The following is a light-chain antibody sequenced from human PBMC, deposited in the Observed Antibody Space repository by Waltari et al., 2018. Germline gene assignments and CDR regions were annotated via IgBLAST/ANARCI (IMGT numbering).Light chain of an antibody. Sequence: QLVLTQSPSASASLGASVKLTCTLSSGHSTNIISWLQPHPEKGPRYLMNVNRDGSHNKGVGIPDRFSGSSSGAERYVTISSLQSEDEADYYCQTGGHGTWVFGGGTRLTVL. V-gene: IGLV4-69*01. CDR1: SGHSTNI. J-gene: IGLJ3*02. CDR2: VNRDGSH. CDR3: QTGGHGTWV.